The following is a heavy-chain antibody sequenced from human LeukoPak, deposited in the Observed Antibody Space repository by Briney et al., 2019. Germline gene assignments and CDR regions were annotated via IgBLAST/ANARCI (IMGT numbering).Heavy chain of an antibody. CDR1: GFTFSSYG. V-gene: IGHV3-30*18. D-gene: IGHD6-19*01. CDR2: ISYEGSNK. Sequence: PGRSLRLSCAASGFTFSSYGMHWVRQAPGKGLEWVAVISYEGSNKYYADSVKGRFPISRDNSKNTLYLQMNSLRAEDTAVYYCAKAEPGYSSGWYGYYGMDVWGQGTTVTVSS. CDR3: AKAEPGYSSGWYGYYGMDV. J-gene: IGHJ6*02.